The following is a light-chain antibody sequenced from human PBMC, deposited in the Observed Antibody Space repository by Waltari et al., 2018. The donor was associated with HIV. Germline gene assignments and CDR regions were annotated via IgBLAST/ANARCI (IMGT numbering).Light chain of an antibody. CDR3: SSYTNNSTLV. V-gene: IGLV2-14*01. J-gene: IGLJ2*01. CDR1: RCDVCRYYY. Sequence: QSALTQPASVSGSPGQSITISCTGTRCDVCRYYYVSCDQQHPGKAPKLMIYEVSNRPSGVSNRFSGSKSGNTASLTISGLQAEDEADYYCSSYTNNSTLVFGGGTKLTVL. CDR2: EVS.